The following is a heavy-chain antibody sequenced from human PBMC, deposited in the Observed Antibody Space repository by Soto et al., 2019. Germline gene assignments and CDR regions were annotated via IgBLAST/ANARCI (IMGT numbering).Heavy chain of an antibody. V-gene: IGHV3-15*01. CDR2: IKSKTDGGTT. J-gene: IGHJ4*02. D-gene: IGHD6-19*01. CDR3: TQDLASVSDY. Sequence: PGGSLRLSCAASGFTFSNAWMSWVRQAPGKGLEWVGRIKSKTDGGTTGYAAPVKGRFTISRDDSKNTLYLQMNSLKTEDTAVYSCTQDLASVSDYWGQGTLVTVSS. CDR1: GFTFSNAW.